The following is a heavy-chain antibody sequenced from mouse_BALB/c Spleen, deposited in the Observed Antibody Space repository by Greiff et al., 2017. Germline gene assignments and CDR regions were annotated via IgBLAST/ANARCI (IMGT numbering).Heavy chain of an antibody. CDR3: ARSPLITTVVAPDY. CDR2: INPYYGST. D-gene: IGHD1-1*01. V-gene: IGHV1-39*01. Sequence: VQLQQTGPELVKPGASVKISCKASGYSFTDYIMLWVKQSHGKSLEWIGNINPYYGSTSYNLKFKGKATLTVDKSSSTAYMQLNSLTSEDSAVYYCARSPLITTVVAPDYWGQGTTLTVSS. CDR1: GYSFTDYI. J-gene: IGHJ2*01.